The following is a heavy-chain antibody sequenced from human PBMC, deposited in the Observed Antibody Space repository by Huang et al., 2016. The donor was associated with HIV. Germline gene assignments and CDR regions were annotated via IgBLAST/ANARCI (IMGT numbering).Heavy chain of an antibody. J-gene: IGHJ3*02. D-gene: IGHD2-2*01. CDR1: GYTFNGYW. CDR3: ARQGVGDFVVEPTGLGAFDI. Sequence: EVQLVQSGAVVKKPGESLKISCKGSGYTFNGYWIGWVRQMPGKGLEWMGLSFPGDSETTYSPSFQGQVTISADKSISTAYVQWSGLKASDTAMYYCARQGVGDFVVEPTGLGAFDIWGQGTMVTVSS. V-gene: IGHV5-51*01. CDR2: SFPGDSET.